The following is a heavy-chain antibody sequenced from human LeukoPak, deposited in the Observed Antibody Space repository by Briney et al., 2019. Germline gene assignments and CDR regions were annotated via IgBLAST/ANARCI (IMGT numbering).Heavy chain of an antibody. CDR2: ISSSSSYI. J-gene: IGHJ6*02. V-gene: IGHV3-21*01. CDR3: ARDLAPLGYYYYYGMYV. Sequence: KSGGSLRLSCAASGFTFSSYSMNWVRQAPGKGLEWVSSISSSSSYIYYADSVKGRFTISRDNAKNSLYLQMNSLRAEDTAVYYCARDLAPLGYYYYYGMYVWGQGTTVTVSS. CDR1: GFTFSSYS.